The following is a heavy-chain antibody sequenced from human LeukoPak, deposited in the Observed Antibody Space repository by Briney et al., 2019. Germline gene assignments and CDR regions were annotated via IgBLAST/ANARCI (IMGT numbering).Heavy chain of an antibody. J-gene: IGHJ3*02. CDR3: AKAPPPYCSGGSCFDAFDI. D-gene: IGHD2-15*01. CDR1: GFTFSSYG. V-gene: IGHV3-23*01. CDR2: ISNSGGST. Sequence: GGSLRLSCAASGFTFSSYGMSWVRQAPGKGLEWVSSISNSGGSTYRADSVKGRFTISRDNSKNTLYLQMNSLKAEDTAVYYCAKAPPPYCSGGSCFDAFDIWGQGTLVTVSS.